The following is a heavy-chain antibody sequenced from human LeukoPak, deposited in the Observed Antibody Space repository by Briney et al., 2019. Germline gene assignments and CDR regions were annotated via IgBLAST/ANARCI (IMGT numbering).Heavy chain of an antibody. Sequence: SETLSLTCAVYGGSFSGYYWSWIRQPPGKGLAWIGEINHSGSTNYNPSLKSRVTISVDTSKNQFSLRLSSVTAADTAVYYCARVCGSYYYYYYYMDVWGKGTTVTVSS. V-gene: IGHV4-34*01. D-gene: IGHD1-26*01. CDR2: INHSGST. CDR1: GGSFSGYY. CDR3: ARVCGSYYYYYYYMDV. J-gene: IGHJ6*03.